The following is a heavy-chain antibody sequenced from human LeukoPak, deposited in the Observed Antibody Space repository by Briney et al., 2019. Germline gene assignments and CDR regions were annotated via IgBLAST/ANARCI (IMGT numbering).Heavy chain of an antibody. Sequence: PSETLSLTCTVSGGSISSYYWSWIRQPPGKGLEWIGYTYYSGSTNYNPSLKSRVTISVDTSKNQFSLKLSSVTAADTAVYYCARTLQRPIAAAGTRWFDPWGQGTLVTVSS. CDR3: ARTLQRPIAAAGTRWFDP. J-gene: IGHJ5*02. CDR1: GGSISSYY. D-gene: IGHD6-13*01. V-gene: IGHV4-59*08. CDR2: TYYSGST.